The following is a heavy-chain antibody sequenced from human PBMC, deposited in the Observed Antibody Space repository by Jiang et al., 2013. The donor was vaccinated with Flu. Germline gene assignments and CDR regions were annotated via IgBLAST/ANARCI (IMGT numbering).Heavy chain of an antibody. CDR2: ISYDGTNK. Sequence: VQLVESGGGVVQPGRSLRLSCAASGFTFSNYAMHWVRQAPGKGPERVAVISYDGTNKFYADSVKGRFTVSRDNSKNTLYLQMDSLRTEDTAVYYCARDELHGLIDYWGQGTLLSVSS. J-gene: IGHJ4*02. CDR1: GFTFSNYA. CDR3: ARDELHGLIDY. D-gene: IGHD3-10*01. V-gene: IGHV3-30*01.